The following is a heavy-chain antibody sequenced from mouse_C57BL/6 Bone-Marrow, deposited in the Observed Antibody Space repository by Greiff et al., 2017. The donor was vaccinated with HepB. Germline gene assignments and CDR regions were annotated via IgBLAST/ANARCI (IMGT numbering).Heavy chain of an antibody. D-gene: IGHD1-1*01. J-gene: IGHJ2*01. CDR3: ARRFTTVVATNFDY. V-gene: IGHV1-81*01. CDR2: IYPRSGNT. CDR1: GYTFTSYG. Sequence: VQVVESGAELARPGASVKLSCKASGYTFTSYGISWVKQRTGQGLEWIGEIYPRSGNTYYNEKFKGKATLTADKSSSTAYMELRSLTSEDSAVYFCARRFTTVVATNFDYWGQGTTLTVSS.